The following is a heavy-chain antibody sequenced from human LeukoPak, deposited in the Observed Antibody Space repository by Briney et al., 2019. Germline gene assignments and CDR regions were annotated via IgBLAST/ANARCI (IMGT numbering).Heavy chain of an antibody. CDR1: DGSISSRSQY. J-gene: IGHJ6*02. CDR2: MYYSGST. V-gene: IGHV4-39*07. D-gene: IGHD1-26*01. CDR3: ARDYGSLYSGSYYYYGMDV. Sequence: SETLSLTCTVSDGSISSRSQYWGWIRQPPGKGLEWIGSMYYSGSTYYNPSLKSRVTISVDTSKNQFSLKLSSVTVADTAVYYCARDYGSLYSGSYYYYGMDVWGQGTTVTVSS.